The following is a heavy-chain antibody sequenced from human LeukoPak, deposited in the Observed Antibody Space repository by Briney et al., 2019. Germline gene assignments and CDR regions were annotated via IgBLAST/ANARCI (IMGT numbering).Heavy chain of an antibody. CDR3: AKDATYYYDSSGTNWFDP. D-gene: IGHD3-22*01. J-gene: IGHJ5*02. Sequence: PGGSLRLSCAASGFTFSSYAMSWVRQAPGKGLEWVSAISGSGGSTYYADSVKGRFTISRDNSKNTLYLQMNSLRAEDTAVYYCAKDATYYYDSSGTNWFDPWGQGTLVTVSS. CDR2: ISGSGGST. V-gene: IGHV3-23*01. CDR1: GFTFSSYA.